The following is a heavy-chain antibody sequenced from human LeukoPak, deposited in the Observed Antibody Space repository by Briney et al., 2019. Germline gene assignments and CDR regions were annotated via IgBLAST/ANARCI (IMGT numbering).Heavy chain of an antibody. V-gene: IGHV4-59*01. Sequence: SETLSLTCTVSGGSISSYYWSWIRQPPGKGLEWIGYIYYSGSTNYNPSLKSRVTISVDTSKNQFSLKLSSVTAADTAVYYCAREPRIVGAKLAFDIWGQGTMVTVSS. D-gene: IGHD1-26*01. CDR2: IYYSGST. CDR1: GGSISSYY. CDR3: AREPRIVGAKLAFDI. J-gene: IGHJ3*02.